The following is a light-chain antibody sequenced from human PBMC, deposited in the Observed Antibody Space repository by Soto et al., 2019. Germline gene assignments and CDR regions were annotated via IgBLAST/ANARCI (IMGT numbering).Light chain of an antibody. J-gene: IGLJ2*01. CDR1: NIGSKS. CDR2: DDS. V-gene: IGLV3-21*02. CDR3: QVWDSSTDPLVV. Sequence: SYELTQPPSMSVAPGQTARITCEGKNIGSKSVHWYQQKPGQAPVLVIYDDSDRPSGIPERFSGSNSGSTATLIISRVEGGDEADYYCQVWDSSTDPLVVFGGGTKVTVL.